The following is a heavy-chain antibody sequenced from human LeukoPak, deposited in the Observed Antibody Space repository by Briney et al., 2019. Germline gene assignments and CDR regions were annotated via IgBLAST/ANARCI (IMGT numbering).Heavy chain of an antibody. V-gene: IGHV4-59*01. Sequence: SETLSLTCTVSGGSISSYYWSWIRQPPGKGLEWIGYIYYSGGTNYNPSLKSRVTISVDTSKNQFSLKLSSVTAADTAVYYCARVGVEMEDYWGQGTLVTVSS. D-gene: IGHD5-24*01. CDR3: ARVGVEMEDY. CDR1: GGSISSYY. J-gene: IGHJ4*02. CDR2: IYYSGGT.